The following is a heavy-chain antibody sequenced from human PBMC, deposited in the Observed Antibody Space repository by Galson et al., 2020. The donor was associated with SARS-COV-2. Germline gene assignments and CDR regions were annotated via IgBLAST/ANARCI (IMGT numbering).Heavy chain of an antibody. CDR1: GTSLSSGSYS. J-gene: IGHJ3*02. Sequence: SETLSLTCAVSGTSLSSGSYSWNWIRQPPGKGLEWLGYISPRGGTYYNPSLKSRVTISGDRSKNQFSLRLSSVTAADTAVYYCARLHYGEYAPEAFDIWGPGTRVTVAS. D-gene: IGHD4-17*01. V-gene: IGHV4-30-2*01. CDR3: ARLHYGEYAPEAFDI. CDR2: ISPRGGT.